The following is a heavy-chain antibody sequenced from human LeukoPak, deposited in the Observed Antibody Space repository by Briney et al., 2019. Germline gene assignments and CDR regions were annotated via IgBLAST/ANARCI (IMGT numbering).Heavy chain of an antibody. Sequence: SETLSLTCAVYGGSFSGYYWSWIRQPPGKGLEWIGEINHSGSTNYNPSLKSRVTISVDTSMNQFSLKLSSVTAADTAVYYCAGSIAAAAFDIWGQGTMVTVSS. J-gene: IGHJ3*02. V-gene: IGHV4-34*01. CDR1: GGSFSGYY. CDR2: INHSGST. CDR3: AGSIAAAAFDI. D-gene: IGHD6-13*01.